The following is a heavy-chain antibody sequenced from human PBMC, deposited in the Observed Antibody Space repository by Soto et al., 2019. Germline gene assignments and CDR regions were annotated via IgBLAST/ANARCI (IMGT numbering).Heavy chain of an antibody. CDR3: AREGSLTLVRGVIPWSPDY. J-gene: IGHJ4*02. Sequence: QVQLQESGPGLVKPSETLSLTCTVSGGSISSYYWSWIRQPPGKGLEWIGYIYYSGSTNYNPSLXSRVTIAVDTXXNXFXXKLSSVTAADTAVYYCAREGSLTLVRGVIPWSPDYWGQGTLVTVSS. D-gene: IGHD3-10*01. CDR2: IYYSGST. CDR1: GGSISSYY. V-gene: IGHV4-59*01.